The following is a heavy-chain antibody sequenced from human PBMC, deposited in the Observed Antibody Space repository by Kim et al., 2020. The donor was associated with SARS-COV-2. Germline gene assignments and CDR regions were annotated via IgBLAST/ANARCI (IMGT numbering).Heavy chain of an antibody. V-gene: IGHV3-43*02. CDR1: GFSFDDNA. Sequence: GGSLRLSCAASGFSFDDNAMYWVRQAPGKGLEWVSSIGRGSVSTYYAASVKGRFTISRDNSNNTLYLQMNSLRTEDTALYYCAKKCSYGSGSYFVDYCGEGTLDTVSS. J-gene: IGHJ4*02. CDR2: IGRGSVST. D-gene: IGHD3-10*01. CDR3: AKKCSYGSGSYFVDY.